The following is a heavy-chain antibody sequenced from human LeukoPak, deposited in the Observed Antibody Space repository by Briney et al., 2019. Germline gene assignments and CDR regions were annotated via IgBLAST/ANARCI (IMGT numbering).Heavy chain of an antibody. D-gene: IGHD2-21*02. CDR3: ARDLLGGVVTAYNWFDP. V-gene: IGHV4-38-2*02. J-gene: IGHJ5*02. CDR2: ISHSGSP. Sequence: PSETLSLTCTVSGYSISSGYYWGWIRQPPGKGLEWIGSISHSGSPYYNPSLKSRVTISVDTSKNQFSLKLGSVTAADTAVYYCARDLLGGVVTAYNWFDPWGQGTLVTVSS. CDR1: GYSISSGYY.